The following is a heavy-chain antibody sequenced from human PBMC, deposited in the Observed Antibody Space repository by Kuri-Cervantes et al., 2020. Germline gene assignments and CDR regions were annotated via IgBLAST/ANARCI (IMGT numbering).Heavy chain of an antibody. Sequence: GSLRLSCTVSGGSISSSSYYWGWIRQPPGKGLEWIGSIYYSGSTYYNPSLKSRVTISVDTSKNQFSLKLSSVTAADTAVYYCARDFIIRDYGDYGGWFDLWGQGTLVTVSS. CDR2: IYYSGST. D-gene: IGHD4-17*01. CDR3: ARDFIIRDYGDYGGWFDL. CDR1: GGSISSSSYY. J-gene: IGHJ5*02. V-gene: IGHV4-39*07.